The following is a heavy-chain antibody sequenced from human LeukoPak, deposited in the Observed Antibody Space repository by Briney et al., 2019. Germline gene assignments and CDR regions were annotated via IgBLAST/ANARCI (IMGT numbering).Heavy chain of an antibody. CDR1: GFTFSSYA. Sequence: GGSLRLSCAASGFTFSSYAMSWVRQAPGKGLEWVSTMLGSGATTYYADSMRGRFTISRDNSKNTLYLQMNSLGAEDTAVYYCARDYNGSGEYWGQGTLVTVSS. CDR2: MLGSGATT. CDR3: ARDYNGSGEY. V-gene: IGHV3-23*01. D-gene: IGHD6-19*01. J-gene: IGHJ4*02.